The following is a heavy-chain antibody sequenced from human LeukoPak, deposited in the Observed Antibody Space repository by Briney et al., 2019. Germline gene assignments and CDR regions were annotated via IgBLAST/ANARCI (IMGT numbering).Heavy chain of an antibody. J-gene: IGHJ3*02. V-gene: IGHV3-23*01. D-gene: IGHD3-22*01. Sequence: GGSLRLSCAASGFTFSSYAMSRVRQAPGKGLEWVSAISGSGGSTYYADSVKGRFTISRDNSKNTLYLQMNSLRAEDTAVYYCAKGDSSGYYYDAFDIWGQGTMVTVSS. CDR3: AKGDSSGYYYDAFDI. CDR2: ISGSGGST. CDR1: GFTFSSYA.